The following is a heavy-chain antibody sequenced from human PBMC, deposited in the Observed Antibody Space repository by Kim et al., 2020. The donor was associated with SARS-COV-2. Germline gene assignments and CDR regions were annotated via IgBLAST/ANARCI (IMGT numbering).Heavy chain of an antibody. Sequence: ASVKVSCKASGYTFTSYYMHWVRQAPGQGLEWMGIINPSGGSTSYAQKFQGRVTMTRDTSTSTVYMELGSLRSEDTAVYYCARGGAGEQTYYYYYGMDVWGQGTTVTVSS. V-gene: IGHV1-46*01. CDR3: ARGGAGEQTYYYYYGMDV. CDR2: INPSGGST. CDR1: GYTFTSYY. J-gene: IGHJ6*02.